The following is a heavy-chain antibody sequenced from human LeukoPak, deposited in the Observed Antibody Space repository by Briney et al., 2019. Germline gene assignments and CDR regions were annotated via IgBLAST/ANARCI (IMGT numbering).Heavy chain of an antibody. CDR1: GGSISSSSYY. CDR3: ARLYCSGGSCYGNRRNNWFDP. D-gene: IGHD2-15*01. CDR2: IYYSGST. V-gene: IGHV4-39*01. Sequence: SETLSLTCTVSGGSISSSSYYWGWIRQPPGKGLEWIESIYYSGSTYYNPSLKSRVTISVDTSKNQFSLKLSSVTAADTAVYYCARLYCSGGSCYGNRRNNWFDPWGQGTLVTVSS. J-gene: IGHJ5*02.